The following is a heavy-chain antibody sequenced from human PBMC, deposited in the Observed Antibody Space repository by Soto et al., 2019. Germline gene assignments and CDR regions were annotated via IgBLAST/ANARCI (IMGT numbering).Heavy chain of an antibody. CDR3: AKSDPPENWFDP. V-gene: IGHV3-23*01. Sequence: PGGSLRLSCASSGFTFSSYAMSWVRLSPGKGLEWVSAISGSGGSTYYADSVKGRFTISRDNSKNTLYLQMNSLRAEDTAVYYCAKSDPPENWFDPWGQGTLVTVSS. CDR1: GFTFSSYA. J-gene: IGHJ5*02. CDR2: ISGSGGST.